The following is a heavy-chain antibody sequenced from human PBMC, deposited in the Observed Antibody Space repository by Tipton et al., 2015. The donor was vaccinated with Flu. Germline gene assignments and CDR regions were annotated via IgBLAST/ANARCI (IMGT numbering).Heavy chain of an antibody. CDR1: GYTFTAYY. CDR3: ARDSSRWYNSFDP. D-gene: IGHD2-2*01. Sequence: QMQLVQSGAEVKKPGASVKVSCKASGYTFTAYYIHWVRQAPGQGLEWMGRITPNTGDTHYAQNFQGRVTMTGDTSISTASMELTRLTSDDTAVYYCARDSSRWYNSFDPWGQGTLVTVSS. J-gene: IGHJ5*02. V-gene: IGHV1-2*06. CDR2: ITPNTGDT.